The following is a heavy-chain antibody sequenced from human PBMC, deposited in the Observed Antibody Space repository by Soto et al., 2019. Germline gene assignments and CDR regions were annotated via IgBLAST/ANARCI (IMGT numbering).Heavy chain of an antibody. CDR3: AYLPCSGGSCYWFSYSGMDV. CDR2: IYWYDDK. J-gene: IGHJ6*02. V-gene: IGHV2-5*01. D-gene: IGHD2-15*01. CDR1: GFSLSTSGVG. Sequence: QITLKESGPTLVKPTQTLTLTCTFSGFSLSTSGVGVAWIRQPPGKALEWLALIYWYDDKRYRPSLETRLTITNDTSENQVVLTMTNMDSVDTATYYCAYLPCSGGSCYWFSYSGMDVWGQGTTVTVSS.